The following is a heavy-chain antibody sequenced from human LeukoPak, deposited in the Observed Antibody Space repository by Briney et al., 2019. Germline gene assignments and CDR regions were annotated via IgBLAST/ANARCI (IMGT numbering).Heavy chain of an antibody. CDR1: GGSFSGYY. CDR3: ARVAYCGGDCYSKFDY. J-gene: IGHJ4*02. D-gene: IGHD2-21*02. CDR2: INHSGST. Sequence: SETLSVTCAVYGGSFSGYYWSWIRQPPGNGLEWIGEINHSGSTNYNPSLKSRVTISVDTSKNQFSLKLSSVTAADTAVYYCARVAYCGGDCYSKFDYWGQGTLVTVSS. V-gene: IGHV4-34*01.